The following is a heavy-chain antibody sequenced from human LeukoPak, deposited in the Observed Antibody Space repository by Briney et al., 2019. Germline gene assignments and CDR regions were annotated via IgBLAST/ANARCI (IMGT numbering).Heavy chain of an antibody. D-gene: IGHD3-22*01. CDR2: IYTSGTT. CDR1: GGSISSGSYY. Sequence: SETLSLTCTVSGGSISSGSYYWSWIRPPAGKGLEWIGRIYTSGTTNYNPSLKSRVTISLDTSKNQFSLKLSSVTAADTAVYYCARDPGPQNYYDELDAFDIWGQGTMVTVSS. V-gene: IGHV4-61*02. J-gene: IGHJ3*02. CDR3: ARDPGPQNYYDELDAFDI.